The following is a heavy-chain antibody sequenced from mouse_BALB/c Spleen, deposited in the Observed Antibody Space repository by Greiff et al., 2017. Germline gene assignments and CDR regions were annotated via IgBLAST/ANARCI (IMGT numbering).Heavy chain of an antibody. CDR1: GFTFSDYY. Sequence: EVHLVESGGGLVKPGGSLKLSCAASGFTFSDYYMYWVRQTPEKRLEWVATISDGGSYTYYPDSVKGRFTISRDNAKNNLYLQMSSLKSEDTAMYYCARGLIITTGVATDWGQGTTLTVSS. D-gene: IGHD1-1*01. J-gene: IGHJ2*01. CDR2: ISDGGSYT. V-gene: IGHV5-4*02. CDR3: ARGLIITTGVATD.